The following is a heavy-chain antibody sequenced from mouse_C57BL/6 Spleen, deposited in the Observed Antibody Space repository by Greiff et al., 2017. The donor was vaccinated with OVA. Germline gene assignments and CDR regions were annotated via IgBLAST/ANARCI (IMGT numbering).Heavy chain of an antibody. J-gene: IGHJ3*01. Sequence: QVQLQQSGAELVRPGTSVKVSCKASGYAFTNYLIQWVKQRPGQGLEWIGVINPGSGGTNYNEKFKGKATLTADKSSSTAYMQLSSLTSEDSAVYFCARSGDYYDYPFAYWGQGTLVTVSA. CDR2: INPGSGGT. CDR1: GYAFTNYL. CDR3: ARSGDYYDYPFAY. D-gene: IGHD2-4*01. V-gene: IGHV1-54*01.